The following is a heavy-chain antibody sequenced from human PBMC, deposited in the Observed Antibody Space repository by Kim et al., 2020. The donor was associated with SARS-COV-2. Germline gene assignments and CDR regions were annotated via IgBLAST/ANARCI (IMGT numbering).Heavy chain of an antibody. J-gene: IGHJ5*02. V-gene: IGHV5-10-1*01. CDR1: GYSFTSYW. CDR2: IDPSDSYT. D-gene: IGHD6-13*01. Sequence: GESLKISCKGSGYSFTSYWISWVRQMPGKGLEWMGRIDPSDSYTKYSPSFQGHVTISADKSISTAYLQWSSLKASDTAMYYCARHRRIAAAHNWFDPWGQGTLVTVSS. CDR3: ARHRRIAAAHNWFDP.